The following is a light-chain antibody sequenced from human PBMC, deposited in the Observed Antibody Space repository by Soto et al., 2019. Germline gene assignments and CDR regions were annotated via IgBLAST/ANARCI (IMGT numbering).Light chain of an antibody. V-gene: IGLV2-14*03. CDR1: SSDVGAYEH. J-gene: IGLJ1*01. CDR2: DVN. CDR3: SSYSTTNILV. Sequence: QSALTQPASVSGSPGQSVTISCTGASSDVGAYEHVSWYQQHPGRAPKLILYDVNNRPSGVSNHFSGSKSGDTASLVISGLQANDEADYYCSSYSTTNILVFGSGTKLTVL.